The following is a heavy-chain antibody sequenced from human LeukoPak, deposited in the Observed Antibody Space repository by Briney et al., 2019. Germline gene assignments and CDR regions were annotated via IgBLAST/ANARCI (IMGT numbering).Heavy chain of an antibody. CDR2: IRYDGSNE. V-gene: IGHV3-30*02. D-gene: IGHD4-17*01. CDR3: ARANPVYGDFDY. Sequence: PGGSLRLSCAASGFVFSSYGMHWVRQAPGKGLEWVAFIRYDGSNEYYADSVKGRFTISRDNVRNTLFLDMNTLRTEDTAVYFCARANPVYGDFDYWGQGTLVTVSS. J-gene: IGHJ4*02. CDR1: GFVFSSYG.